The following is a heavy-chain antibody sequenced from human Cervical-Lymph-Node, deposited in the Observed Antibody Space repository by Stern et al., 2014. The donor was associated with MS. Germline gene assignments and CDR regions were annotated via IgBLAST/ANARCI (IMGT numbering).Heavy chain of an antibody. D-gene: IGHD6-19*01. CDR3: ARGEQQWLVTTFGY. CDR1: GYTFTSYA. J-gene: IGHJ4*02. Sequence: QDQLVQSGAEVKKPGASVKVSCKASGYTFTSYAMHWVRQAPGQRLEWMGWINAGNGNTKYSQKFQGRVTITRDTSASTAYMELSSLRSEDTAVYYCARGEQQWLVTTFGYWGQGTLVTVSS. CDR2: INAGNGNT. V-gene: IGHV1-3*01.